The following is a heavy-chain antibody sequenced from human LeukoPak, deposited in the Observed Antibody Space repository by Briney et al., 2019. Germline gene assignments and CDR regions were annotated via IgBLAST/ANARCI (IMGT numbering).Heavy chain of an antibody. CDR3: ASEYSGNYHLFDY. CDR2: ISDGGNKK. J-gene: IGHJ4*02. CDR1: GFTFSSYE. D-gene: IGHD1-26*01. Sequence: GGSLRLSCAASGFTFSSYEMNWVRQAPGKGLEWVAVISDGGNKKQHADSVKGRFTISRDNSKNTLYLQMNSLRPEDTSVYYCASEYSGNYHLFDYWGQGTLVTVSS. V-gene: IGHV3-30*04.